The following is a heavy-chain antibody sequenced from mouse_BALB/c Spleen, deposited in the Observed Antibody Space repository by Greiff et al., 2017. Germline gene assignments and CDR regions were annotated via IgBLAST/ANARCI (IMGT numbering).Heavy chain of an antibody. CDR1: GYRFTSYW. D-gene: IGHD1-1*01. V-gene: IGHV1-5*01. Sequence: EVQLQQSGTVLARPGASVKMSCMASGYRFTSYWMHWVKQRPGQGLEWIGAIYPGNSDTSYNQKFKGKANMTAVTSASTAYMELSSLTNEDSAVYYCTREGVLLPFAYWGQGTLVTVSA. CDR3: TREGVLLPFAY. CDR2: IYPGNSDT. J-gene: IGHJ3*01.